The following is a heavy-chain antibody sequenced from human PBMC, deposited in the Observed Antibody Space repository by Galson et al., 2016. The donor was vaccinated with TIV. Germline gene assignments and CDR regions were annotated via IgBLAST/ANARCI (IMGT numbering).Heavy chain of an antibody. Sequence: SVKVSCRASGGTFSNYGFTWVRQAPGQGLEWMGRIVPMFGIVNYAQKFQGRVTIIADKSTSTAYMELSNLRSEDTAVYYCATSHVTTVYWYFDLWGRGTVVTVSS. V-gene: IGHV1-69*04. J-gene: IGHJ2*01. D-gene: IGHD4-17*01. CDR2: IVPMFGIV. CDR1: GGTFSNYG. CDR3: ATSHVTTVYWYFDL.